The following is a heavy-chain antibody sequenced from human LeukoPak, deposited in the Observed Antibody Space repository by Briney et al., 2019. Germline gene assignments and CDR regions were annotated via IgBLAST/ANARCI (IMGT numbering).Heavy chain of an antibody. J-gene: IGHJ5*02. D-gene: IGHD6-6*01. Sequence: SETLSLTCTVSGGSISSYYWSWIRQPAGKGLEWIGRIYTSGSTNYNPSLKSRVTMSVDTSKNQFSLKLSSVTAADTAVYYCAREGGLGRSSWGSYSSSSGSWFDPWGQGTLVTVSS. CDR3: AREGGLGRSSWGSYSSSSGSWFDP. CDR1: GGSISSYY. V-gene: IGHV4-4*07. CDR2: IYTSGST.